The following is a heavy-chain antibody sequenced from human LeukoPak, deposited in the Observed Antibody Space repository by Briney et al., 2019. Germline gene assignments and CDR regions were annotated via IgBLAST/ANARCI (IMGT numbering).Heavy chain of an antibody. CDR1: GGSISSGSYY. J-gene: IGHJ4*02. CDR2: IYTSGST. D-gene: IGHD4-17*01. Sequence: PSETLSLTCTVSGGSISSGSYYWSWIRQPAGKGLEWIGRIYTSGSTNYNPSLKSRVTISVDTSKNQFSLKLSSVTAADTAVYYCARALYGDYVLGPQIYYFGYWGQGTLVTVSS. V-gene: IGHV4-61*02. CDR3: ARALYGDYVLGPQIYYFGY.